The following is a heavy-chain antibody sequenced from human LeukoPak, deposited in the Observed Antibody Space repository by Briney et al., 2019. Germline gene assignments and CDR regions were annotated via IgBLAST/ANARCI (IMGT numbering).Heavy chain of an antibody. V-gene: IGHV4-61*02. CDR3: ARDLRYCSGGSCYSRWFDP. Sequence: PSGTLSLTCTVSGGSISSGSYYWSWIRQPAGKGLEWIGRIYTSGSTNYNPSLKSRVTISVDTSKNQFSLKLSSVTAADTAVYYCARDLRYCSGGSCYSRWFDPWGQGTLVTVSS. J-gene: IGHJ5*02. CDR1: GGSISSGSYY. D-gene: IGHD2-15*01. CDR2: IYTSGST.